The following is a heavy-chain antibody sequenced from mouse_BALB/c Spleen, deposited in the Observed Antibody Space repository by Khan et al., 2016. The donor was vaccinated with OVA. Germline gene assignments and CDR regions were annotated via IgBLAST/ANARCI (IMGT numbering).Heavy chain of an antibody. Sequence: QVQLQQPGAELAKPGASVKMSCKASGYTFINYWILWVKQRPGQGLEWIGYINPSTGYTEYNQNFKDKATLTADKSSSTAYMQLSSLTSEDSAVYYCARRGLRWDFDNGGQGTTLTVSS. J-gene: IGHJ2*01. CDR2: INPSTGYT. CDR1: GYTFINYW. CDR3: ARRGLRWDFDN. V-gene: IGHV1-7*01. D-gene: IGHD1-1*01.